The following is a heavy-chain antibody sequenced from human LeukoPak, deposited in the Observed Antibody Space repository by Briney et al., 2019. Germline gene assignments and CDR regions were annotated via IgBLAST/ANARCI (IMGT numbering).Heavy chain of an antibody. CDR3: ARALYYYYYYMDV. CDR2: INPSGGST. J-gene: IGHJ6*03. Sequence: ASVKVSCKASGYTLSNYDISWVRQAPGQGLEWMGIINPSGGSTSYAQKFQGRVTMTRDTSTSTVYMELSSLRSEDTAVYYCARALYYYYYYMDVWGKGTTVTISS. V-gene: IGHV1-46*01. CDR1: GYTLSNYD.